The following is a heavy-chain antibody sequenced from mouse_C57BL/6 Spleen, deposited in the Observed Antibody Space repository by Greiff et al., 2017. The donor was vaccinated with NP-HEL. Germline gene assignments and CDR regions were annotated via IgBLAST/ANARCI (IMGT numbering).Heavy chain of an antibody. J-gene: IGHJ1*03. V-gene: IGHV3-6*01. CDR1: GYSITSGYY. CDR2: ISYDGSN. D-gene: IGHD2-4*01. CDR3: AKVYYDYGYFEV. Sequence: ESGPGLVKPSQSLSLTCSVTGYSITSGYYWNWIRQFPGNKLEWMGYISYDGSNNYNPSLKNRISITRDTSKNQFFLKLNTMTTEDTATYYCAKVYYDYGYFEVWGTGTTVTVAS.